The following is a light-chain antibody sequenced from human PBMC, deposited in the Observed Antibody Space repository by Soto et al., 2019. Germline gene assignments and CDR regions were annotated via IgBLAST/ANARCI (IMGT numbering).Light chain of an antibody. V-gene: IGKV3-15*01. Sequence: EIVMTQSPATLSVSPGERATLSCRASQSVSSNLAWYQQKPGQAPRLLIYGASTRATGIPARFSGSGSGTEFTLTISSLQSEDFAVYYCQHYDSSPPYTFGQGTKLEIK. J-gene: IGKJ2*01. CDR1: QSVSSN. CDR2: GAS. CDR3: QHYDSSPPYT.